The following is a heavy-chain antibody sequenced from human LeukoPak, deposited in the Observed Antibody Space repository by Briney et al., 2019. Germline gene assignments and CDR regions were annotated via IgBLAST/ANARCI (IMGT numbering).Heavy chain of an antibody. D-gene: IGHD2-15*01. CDR2: IYYSGST. Sequence: PSETLSLTCTVSGVSISSTSYYWRWIRQPPGKGLEWIASIYYSGSTYYNPSLKSRVTISVDTSKNQFSLKLSSVTATDTAVYYCACLYCSGGSCYSGTGKFDYWGQGTLVTVSS. V-gene: IGHV4-39*01. CDR3: ACLYCSGGSCYSGTGKFDY. CDR1: GVSISSTSYY. J-gene: IGHJ4*02.